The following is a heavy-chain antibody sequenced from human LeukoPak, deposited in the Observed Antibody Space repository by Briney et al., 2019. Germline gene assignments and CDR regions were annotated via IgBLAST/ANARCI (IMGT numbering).Heavy chain of an antibody. J-gene: IGHJ6*02. CDR1: GYSFTSNY. Sequence: ASVKVSCKASGYSFTSNYIHWVRQAPGQGLEWMGMIYPRDGSTSYAQKFQGRVTVTRDTSTSTVHMELSGLRSEDTAVYYCARDSTSPDKSMDVWGQGTTVTVSS. CDR3: ARDSTSPDKSMDV. D-gene: IGHD1-14*01. CDR2: IYPRDGST. V-gene: IGHV1-46*01.